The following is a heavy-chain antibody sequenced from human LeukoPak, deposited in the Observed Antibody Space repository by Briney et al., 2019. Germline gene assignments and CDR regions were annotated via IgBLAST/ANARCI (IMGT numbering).Heavy chain of an antibody. J-gene: IGHJ4*02. V-gene: IGHV1-2*02. Sequence: ASVKVSCKASGYTFTDYYIHWVRQAPGQGLEFMGWINPKSGGTEYAQKFQGRVTMTRDTSISTAYMELSRLRSDDTAVYYCARSTGGCDYWGQGTLVTVSS. D-gene: IGHD7-27*01. CDR2: INPKSGGT. CDR1: GYTFTDYY. CDR3: ARSTGGCDY.